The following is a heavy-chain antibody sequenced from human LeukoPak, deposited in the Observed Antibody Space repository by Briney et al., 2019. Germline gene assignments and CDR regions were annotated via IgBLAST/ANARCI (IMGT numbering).Heavy chain of an antibody. CDR3: ARGHSSGWYPHYYYYMDV. CDR2: IYTSGST. CDR1: GGSISSYY. V-gene: IGHV4-4*07. J-gene: IGHJ6*03. Sequence: SETLSLTCTVSGGSISSYYWSWIRQPAGKGLEWIGRIYTSGSTNYNPSLKSRVTMSVDTSKNQFSLKLSSVTAADTAVYYCARGHSSGWYPHYYYYMDVWGKGTTVTISS. D-gene: IGHD6-19*01.